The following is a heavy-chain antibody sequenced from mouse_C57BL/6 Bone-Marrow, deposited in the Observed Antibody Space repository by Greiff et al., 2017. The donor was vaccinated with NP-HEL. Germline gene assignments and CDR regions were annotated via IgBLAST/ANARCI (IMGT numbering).Heavy chain of an antibody. Sequence: EVKLMESGGGLVQPGESLKLSCESNEYEFPSHDMSWVRKTPEKRLELVAAINSDGGSTYYPDTMERRFIIYRDNTKKTLYLQMSSLRSEDTALYYCARRMITTGYYFDYWGQGTTLTVSS. CDR1: EYEFPSHD. V-gene: IGHV5-2*01. CDR3: ARRMITTGYYFDY. CDR2: INSDGGST. D-gene: IGHD2-4*01. J-gene: IGHJ2*01.